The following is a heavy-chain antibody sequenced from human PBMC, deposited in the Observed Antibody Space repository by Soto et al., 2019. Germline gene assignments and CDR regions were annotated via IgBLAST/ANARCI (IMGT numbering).Heavy chain of an antibody. V-gene: IGHV4-30-4*01. CDR2: IYYSGST. Sequence: KTSETLSLTCTVSGGSISSGDYYWSWIRQPPGKGLEWIGYIYYSGSTYYNPSLKSRVTISVDTSKNQFSLKLSSVTAADTAVYYCARAWGFLEWLLPSYYYGMDVWGQGTTVTVSS. D-gene: IGHD3-3*01. CDR1: GGSISSGDYY. CDR3: ARAWGFLEWLLPSYYYGMDV. J-gene: IGHJ6*02.